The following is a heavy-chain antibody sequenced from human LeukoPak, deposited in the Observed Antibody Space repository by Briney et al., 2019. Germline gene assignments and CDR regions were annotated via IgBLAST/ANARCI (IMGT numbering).Heavy chain of an antibody. D-gene: IGHD5-18*01. CDR3: AKDRGVTVYDY. Sequence: QPGGSLRLSCAASGFTFSSYEMNWVRQALGKGLEWVSYISSSGSTIYYADSVKGRFTISRDNAKNSLYLQMNSLRAEDTAVYYCAKDRGVTVYDYWGQGTLVTVSS. V-gene: IGHV3-48*03. CDR1: GFTFSSYE. CDR2: ISSSGSTI. J-gene: IGHJ4*02.